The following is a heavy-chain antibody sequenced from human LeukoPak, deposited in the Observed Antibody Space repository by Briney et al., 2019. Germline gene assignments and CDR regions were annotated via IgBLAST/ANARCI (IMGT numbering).Heavy chain of an antibody. V-gene: IGHV3-66*01. CDR3: ARGGEDYYDSSAYYLFDY. CDR1: GYTVSSNY. Sequence: PGGSLRLSCAASGYTVSSNYMSWVRQAPGKGLEWVSVIYSGGSTYYAESVKGRFTISRDNPKNTLYLQMNSLRDEDTAVYYCARGGEDYYDSSAYYLFDYWGQGILVTVSS. D-gene: IGHD3-22*01. CDR2: IYSGGST. J-gene: IGHJ4*02.